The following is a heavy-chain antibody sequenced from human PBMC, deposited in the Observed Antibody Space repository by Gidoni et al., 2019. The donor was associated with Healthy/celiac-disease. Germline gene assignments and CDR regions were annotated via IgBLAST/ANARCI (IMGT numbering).Heavy chain of an antibody. Sequence: QVQLQQWGAGLLKPSETLSLTCAVYGGSFRGYYWSWIRQPPGKGLEWIGEINHSGSTNYNPSLKSRVTISVDTSKNQFSLKLSSVTAADTAVYYCARVNDFNQYYYYYYMDVWGKGTTVTVSS. CDR3: ARVNDFNQYYYYYYMDV. D-gene: IGHD3-3*01. J-gene: IGHJ6*03. V-gene: IGHV4-34*01. CDR1: GGSFRGYY. CDR2: INHSGST.